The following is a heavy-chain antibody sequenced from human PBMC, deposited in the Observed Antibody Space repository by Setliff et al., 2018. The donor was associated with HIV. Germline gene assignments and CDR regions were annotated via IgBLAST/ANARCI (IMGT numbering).Heavy chain of an antibody. Sequence: GASVKVSCKASGYTFTGYYMHWVRQAPGQGLEWMGWINPNNGGTSYAQSFQDRVTMTRDTSTSTVYMELSSLRSEDTAVYYCARGGAVDYWGQGTLVTVSS. CDR3: ARGGAVDY. J-gene: IGHJ4*02. CDR2: INPNNGGT. V-gene: IGHV1-2*02. D-gene: IGHD1-26*01. CDR1: GYTFTGYY.